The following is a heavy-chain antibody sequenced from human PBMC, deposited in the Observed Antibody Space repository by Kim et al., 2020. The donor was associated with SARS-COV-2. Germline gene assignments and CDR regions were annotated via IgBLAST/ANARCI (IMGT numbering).Heavy chain of an antibody. D-gene: IGHD3-22*01. CDR2: ISSSGSTI. CDR1: GFTFSSYE. Sequence: GGSLRLSCAASGFTFSSYEMNWFRQAPGKGLEWVSYISSSGSTIYYADSVKGRFTISRDNAKNSLYLQMNSLRAEDTAVYYCARESRPYYDSSGYYQHYFDIWGKGTLVTVSS. V-gene: IGHV3-48*03. CDR3: ARESRPYYDSSGYYQHYFDI. J-gene: IGHJ4*02.